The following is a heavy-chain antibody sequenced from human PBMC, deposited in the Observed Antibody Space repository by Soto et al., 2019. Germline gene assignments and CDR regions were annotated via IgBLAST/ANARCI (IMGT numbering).Heavy chain of an antibody. Sequence: QVQLVESGGGVVQPGRSLRLSCAASGFTFSSYGMHWVRQAPGKGLEWVAVISYDGSNKYYADSVKGRFTISRDNSTNTLYLQMNSLRAEDTAVYYCAKDRYDILTGYYLNRFFDYWGQGTLVTVSS. CDR3: AKDRYDILTGYYLNRFFDY. CDR1: GFTFSSYG. V-gene: IGHV3-30*18. D-gene: IGHD3-9*01. CDR2: ISYDGSNK. J-gene: IGHJ4*02.